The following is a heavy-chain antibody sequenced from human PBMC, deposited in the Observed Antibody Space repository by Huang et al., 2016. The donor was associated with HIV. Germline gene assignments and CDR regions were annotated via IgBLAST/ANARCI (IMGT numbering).Heavy chain of an antibody. D-gene: IGHD3-22*01. V-gene: IGHV4-34*02. CDR3: ARMFKYDSGGYWGNDAFDI. Sequence: QVQLQQWGAELLKPSETLSLTCAVSGGSFSGHYWTWIRQPPGRGLEWIGVISDSGSTTDNPSLKSRVTISGDTSQSQCSLKLNSVTAADTAICYCARMFKYDSGGYWGNDAFDIWGQGTMVTVSS. J-gene: IGHJ3*02. CDR1: GGSFSGHY. CDR2: ISDSGST.